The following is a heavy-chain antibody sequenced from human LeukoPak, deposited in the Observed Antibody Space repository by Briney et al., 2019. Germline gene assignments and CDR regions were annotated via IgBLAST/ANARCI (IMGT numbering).Heavy chain of an antibody. Sequence: GGSLRLSCAAPGFPFDDYGVHWVRQVPGKGLEWVSGINYQRARFDADAVKGRFTISRDNAKSLLFLLMDSLRPEDSALYYCVKDAGIAARPWYFDSWGQGTHVIVSS. CDR1: GFPFDDYG. D-gene: IGHD6-6*01. CDR3: VKDAGIAARPWYFDS. V-gene: IGHV3-9*01. CDR2: INYQRARF. J-gene: IGHJ4*02.